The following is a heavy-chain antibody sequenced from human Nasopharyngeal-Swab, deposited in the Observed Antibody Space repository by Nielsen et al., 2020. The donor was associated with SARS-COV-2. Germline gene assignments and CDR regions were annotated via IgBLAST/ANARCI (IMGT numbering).Heavy chain of an antibody. V-gene: IGHV3-23*01. J-gene: IGHJ4*02. CDR1: GFTFSSYA. D-gene: IGHD1-14*01. CDR3: ARIRTGAYFDY. Sequence: GGSLRLSCAASGFTFSSYAMSWVRQAPGKGLEWVSTISGSDGSAYYADSVKGRFTISRDNSRHTLCLQMNSLRAEDTAVYYCARIRTGAYFDYWGQGTLVNVSS. CDR2: ISGSDGSA.